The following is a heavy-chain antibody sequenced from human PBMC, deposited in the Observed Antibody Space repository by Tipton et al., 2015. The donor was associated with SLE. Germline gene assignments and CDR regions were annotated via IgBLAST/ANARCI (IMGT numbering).Heavy chain of an antibody. CDR1: GGSISSINYY. CDR3: TRVPRYNWNYIAD. Sequence: TLSLTCTVSGGSISSINYYWGWIRQPPGKGLEWIGSIYYDGRTYYNSSLKSRVTISLDKSKNQFSLKLTSVTAADTAVYHCTRVPRYNWNYIADWGQGTLVSVSS. J-gene: IGHJ4*02. D-gene: IGHD1-7*01. V-gene: IGHV4-39*07. CDR2: IYYDGRT.